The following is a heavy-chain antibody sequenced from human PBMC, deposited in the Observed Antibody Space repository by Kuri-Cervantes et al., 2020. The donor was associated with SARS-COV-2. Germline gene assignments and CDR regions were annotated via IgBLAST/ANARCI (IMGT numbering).Heavy chain of an antibody. CDR2: INSDGSST. CDR3: AKRSDSADDFWSGYYTGNWFDP. Sequence: GESLKISCAASGFTFSSYWMHWVRQAPGKGLVWVSRINSDGSSTSYADSVKGRSTISRDNAKNTLYLQMNSLRAEDTAVYYCAKRSDSADDFWSGYYTGNWFDPWGQGTLVTVSS. CDR1: GFTFSSYW. V-gene: IGHV3-74*01. J-gene: IGHJ5*02. D-gene: IGHD3-3*01.